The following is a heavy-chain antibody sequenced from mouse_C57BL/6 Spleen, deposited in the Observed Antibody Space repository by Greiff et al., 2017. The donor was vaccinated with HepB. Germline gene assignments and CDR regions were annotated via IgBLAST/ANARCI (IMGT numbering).Heavy chain of an antibody. Sequence: QVQLQQSGAELVRPGASVTLSCKASGYTFTDYEMHWVKQTPVHGLEWIGAIDPETGGTAYNQKFKGKAILTADKSSSTAYMELRSLTSEDSAVYHCTRGRAYYSSPFAYWGQGTLVTVSA. CDR3: TRGRAYYSSPFAY. CDR1: GYTFTDYE. CDR2: IDPETGGT. J-gene: IGHJ3*01. D-gene: IGHD2-12*01. V-gene: IGHV1-15*01.